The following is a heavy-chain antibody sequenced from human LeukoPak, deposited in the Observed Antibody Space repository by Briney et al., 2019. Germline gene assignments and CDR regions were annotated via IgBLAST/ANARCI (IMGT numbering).Heavy chain of an antibody. CDR3: ARDLDYYDSTWFDP. CDR2: ITYSGST. V-gene: IGHV4-39*07. J-gene: IGHJ5*02. CDR1: GGSISSSTYY. D-gene: IGHD3-22*01. Sequence: SQTLSLTCTVSGGSISSSTYYWGWIRQPPGKGLEWIGSITYSGSTYYNPSLKSRVTISVDTSKDQFSLKLISVTAADTAVYYCARDLDYYDSTWFDPWGQGILVTVSS.